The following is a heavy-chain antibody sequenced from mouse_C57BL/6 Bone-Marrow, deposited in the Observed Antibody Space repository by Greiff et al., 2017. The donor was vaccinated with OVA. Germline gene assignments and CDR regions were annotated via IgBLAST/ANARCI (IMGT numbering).Heavy chain of an antibody. Sequence: QVQLQQSGAELVRPGASVTLSCKASGYTFTDYEMHWVKQTPVPGLEWIGAIDPETGGSAYNQKFKGKAILTADKSSCTAYMELRGLTSEDSAVYYCTPREGPFDYWGQGTTHTVSA. CDR3: TPREGPFDY. D-gene: IGHD3-3*01. V-gene: IGHV1-15*01. CDR2: IDPETGGS. CDR1: GYTFTDYE. J-gene: IGHJ2*01.